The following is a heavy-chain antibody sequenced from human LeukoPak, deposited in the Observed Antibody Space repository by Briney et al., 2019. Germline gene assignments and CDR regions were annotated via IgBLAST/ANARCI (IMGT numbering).Heavy chain of an antibody. J-gene: IGHJ4*02. CDR2: ISGSGGST. V-gene: IGHV3-23*01. CDR1: GFTFSSYA. CDR3: AKDPYYYDSSGYYGN. Sequence: GGSLRLSCAASGFTFSSYAMSWVRQAPGKGLEWVSAISGSGGSTYYADSVKGRFTISRDNSKNTLYLQMNSLRAEDTALYYCAKDPYYYDSSGYYGNWGQGTLVTVSS. D-gene: IGHD3-22*01.